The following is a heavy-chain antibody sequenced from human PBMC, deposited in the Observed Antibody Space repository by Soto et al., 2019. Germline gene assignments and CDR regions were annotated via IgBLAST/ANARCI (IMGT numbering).Heavy chain of an antibody. J-gene: IGHJ6*02. CDR3: ASPSRYSGYDYAYYYGMDV. V-gene: IGHV4-39*01. CDR1: GGSISSSSYY. CDR2: IYYSGST. D-gene: IGHD5-12*01. Sequence: PSETLSLTGTVSGGSISSSSYYWGWICQPPGKGLEWIGSIYYSGSTYYNPSLRSRVSISVDTSKNQFSLKLISVTAADTAVYYCASPSRYSGYDYAYYYGMDVWGQGTTVTGSS.